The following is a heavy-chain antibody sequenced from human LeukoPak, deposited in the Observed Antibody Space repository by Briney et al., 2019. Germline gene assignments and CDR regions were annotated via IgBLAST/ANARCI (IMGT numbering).Heavy chain of an antibody. CDR2: IYYSGST. J-gene: IGHJ4*02. CDR1: GGSISSYY. D-gene: IGHD1-1*01. CDR3: ARVAGRTVDY. Sequence: SETLSLTCTVSGGSISSYYWSWIRQPPGKGLEWIGCIYYSGSTNYNPSLKSRVTISVDTSKNQFSLKLSSVTAADTAVYYCARVAGRTVDYWGQGTLVTVSS. V-gene: IGHV4-59*01.